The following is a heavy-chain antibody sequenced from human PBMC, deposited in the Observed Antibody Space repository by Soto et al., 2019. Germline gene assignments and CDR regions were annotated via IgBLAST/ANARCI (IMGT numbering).Heavy chain of an antibody. V-gene: IGHV4-30-2*03. J-gene: IGHJ4*02. CDR1: GGSISSGGYS. D-gene: IGHD2-15*01. CDR2: IYHSGST. Sequence: SETLSLTCAVSGGSISSGGYSWSWIRQPPGKGLECIGYIYHSGSTYYNPSLKSRVTISVDTSKNQFPLKLSSVTAADTAVYYCARHTPAISISDHWGQGTLVTVSS. CDR3: ARHTPAISISDH.